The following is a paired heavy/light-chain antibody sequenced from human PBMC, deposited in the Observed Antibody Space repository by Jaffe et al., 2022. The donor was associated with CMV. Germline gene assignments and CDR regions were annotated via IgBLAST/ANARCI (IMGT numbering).Light chain of an antibody. J-gene: IGLJ2*01. V-gene: IGLV2-14*03. CDR3: SSYKRSGTVL. CDR1: SSDIGTYNY. CDR2: DVS. Sequence: QSALTQPASVSGSPGQSITISCTGTSSDIGTYNYVSWYQQHPDKAPKLMIYDVSDRPAGVSNRFSGSKSGNTASLTISGLQAEDEASYYCSSYKRSGTVLFGGGTKLTVL.
Heavy chain of an antibody. Sequence: QVQMVQSGSEVKKPGASVKVSCEASGYTFSGYGVHWVRQAPGQRLEWMGWITAYNASTNYAQKFQGRVIMTTDTSTNTAYMELRSLRSDDTAVYFCCGSVLPYYYYYAMDVWGQGTTVTVSS. CDR1: GYTFSGYG. J-gene: IGHJ6*02. D-gene: IGHD1-26*01. V-gene: IGHV1-18*01. CDR3: CGSVLPYYYYYAMDV. CDR2: ITAYNAST.